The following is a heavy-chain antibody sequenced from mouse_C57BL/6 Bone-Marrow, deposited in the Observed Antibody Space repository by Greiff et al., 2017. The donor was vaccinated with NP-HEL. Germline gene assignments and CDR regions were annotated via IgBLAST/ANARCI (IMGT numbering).Heavy chain of an antibody. CDR3: TRGNYYGSSHLLGRSYYYAMDY. D-gene: IGHD1-1*01. Sequence: EVMLVESGEGLVKPGGSLKLSCAASGFTFSSYAMSWVRQTPEKRLEWVAYISSGGDYIYYADTVKGRFTISRDNARNTLYLQMSSLKSEDTAMYYCTRGNYYGSSHLLGRSYYYAMDYWGQGTSVTVSS. CDR2: ISSGGDYI. J-gene: IGHJ4*01. CDR1: GFTFSSYA. V-gene: IGHV5-9-1*02.